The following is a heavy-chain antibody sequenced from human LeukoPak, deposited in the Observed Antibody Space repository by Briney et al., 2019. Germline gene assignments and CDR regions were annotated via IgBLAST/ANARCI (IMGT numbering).Heavy chain of an antibody. CDR2: ISGSGGST. J-gene: IGHJ5*02. CDR3: AKAVSLFWSRNWFDP. CDR1: GFTFSSYA. Sequence: QSGGSLRLSCAASGFTFSSYAMSWVRQAPGKGLEWVSAISGSGGSTYYADSVKGRFTISRDNSKNTLYLQMNSLRAEDTAVYYCAKAVSLFWSRNWFDPWSQGTLVTVSS. V-gene: IGHV3-23*01. D-gene: IGHD3-3*01.